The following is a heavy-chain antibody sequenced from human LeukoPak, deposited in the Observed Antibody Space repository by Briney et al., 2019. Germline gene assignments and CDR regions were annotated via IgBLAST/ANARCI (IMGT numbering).Heavy chain of an antibody. J-gene: IGHJ4*02. V-gene: IGHV4-34*01. CDR1: GGSISSYY. Sequence: KASETLSLTCTVSGGSISSYYWSWIRQPPGKGLEWIGEINHSGSTNYNPSLKSRVTISVDTSKNQFSLKLSSVTAAGTAVYYCARSYSSSLWVIDYWGQGTLVTVSS. CDR3: ARSYSSSLWVIDY. D-gene: IGHD6-6*01. CDR2: INHSGST.